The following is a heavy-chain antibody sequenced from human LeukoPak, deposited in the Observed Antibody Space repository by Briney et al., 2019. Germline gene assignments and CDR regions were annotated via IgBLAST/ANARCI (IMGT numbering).Heavy chain of an antibody. CDR2: IYYSGRT. CDR3: AKVGVFGYCTSGACYSPFDS. D-gene: IGHD2-15*01. Sequence: PSETLSLTCTVSGGSISSSSYYWGWIRQPPGKGLEWIGTIYYSGRTYYNPSLSSRVTISVDTSKNRFSLKLNSVTAADTAVYYCAKVGVFGYCTSGACYSPFDSWGQGTLVTVSS. J-gene: IGHJ4*02. CDR1: GGSISSSSYY. V-gene: IGHV4-39*07.